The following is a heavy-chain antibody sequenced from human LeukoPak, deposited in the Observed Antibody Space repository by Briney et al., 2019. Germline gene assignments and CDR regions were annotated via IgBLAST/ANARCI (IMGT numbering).Heavy chain of an antibody. CDR3: ARGRGDRKDWYFDL. V-gene: IGHV3-33*01. CDR2: IWYDGSKT. J-gene: IGHJ2*01. Sequence: GGSLRLSCAAFGFTFRSYGMHWVRQAPGKWLEWVAVIWYDGSKTYYLDSVKGRFTISRDNSKNTVSLQMNSLRADDTAVYYCARGRGDRKDWYFDLWGRGTLVTVSS. D-gene: IGHD7-27*01. CDR1: GFTFRSYG.